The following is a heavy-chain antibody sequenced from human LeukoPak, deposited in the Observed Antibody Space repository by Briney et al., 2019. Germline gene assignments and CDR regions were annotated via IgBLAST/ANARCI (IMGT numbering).Heavy chain of an antibody. Sequence: GGSLRLSCAASGFTFSSYWMSWVRQAPGKGLEWVANINKDGGEKYYVDSVKGRFTISRDNAKNSLYLQMNSLRADDTAVYYCARDGRYCSGGSCYNLYYYYGMDVWGQGTTVTVSS. CDR1: GFTFSSYW. CDR3: ARDGRYCSGGSCYNLYYYYGMDV. D-gene: IGHD2-15*01. J-gene: IGHJ6*02. CDR2: INKDGGEK. V-gene: IGHV3-7*03.